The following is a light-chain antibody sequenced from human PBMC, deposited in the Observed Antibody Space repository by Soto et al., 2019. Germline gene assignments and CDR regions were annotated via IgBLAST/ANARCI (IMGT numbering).Light chain of an antibody. CDR3: SSYTSDSSYV. CDR2: AVS. J-gene: IGLJ1*01. Sequence: QSVLTQPASVSGSPGQSITISCTRTSSDVGLYDYVSWYQQHPGKAPLLMIYAVSNRPSGVSNRFSASKSGNTASLFISGLQAEDEADYYCSSYTSDSSYVFGSGTKVTVL. V-gene: IGLV2-14*01. CDR1: SSDVGLYDY.